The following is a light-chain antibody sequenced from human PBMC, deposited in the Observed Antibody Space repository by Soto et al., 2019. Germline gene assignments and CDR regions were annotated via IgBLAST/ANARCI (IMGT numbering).Light chain of an antibody. V-gene: IGKV1-5*03. CDR1: QTFTSL. Sequence: DIQISHSLSTVSVHVEDRVTITLLASQTFTSLLAGYQQKTGKAPNFLIYKASTLKRGVPSRFSGSGSGTEFTLTISSLQPDDFATYYCQHYNSYSEAFGEGTKVDIK. CDR2: KAS. CDR3: QHYNSYSEA. J-gene: IGKJ1*01.